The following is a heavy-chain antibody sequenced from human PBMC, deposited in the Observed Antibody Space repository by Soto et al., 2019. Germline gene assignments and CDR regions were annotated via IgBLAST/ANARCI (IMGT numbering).Heavy chain of an antibody. CDR3: ARDLPTSGWSDFDY. Sequence: QVQLVQSGAEVKKPGASVKVSCKTSGYTFSSYTVTWVRQAPGQRLEWMGRINAGTGDTRYSQMFQGRVNITRDTSASTAYMELRSLRSEDTAVYYCARDLPTSGWSDFDYWGQGTLITVSS. CDR2: INAGTGDT. V-gene: IGHV1-3*01. CDR1: GYTFSSYT. D-gene: IGHD6-19*01. J-gene: IGHJ4*02.